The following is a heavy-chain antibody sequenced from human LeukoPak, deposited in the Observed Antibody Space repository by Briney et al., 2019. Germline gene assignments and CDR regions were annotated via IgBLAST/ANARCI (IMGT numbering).Heavy chain of an antibody. D-gene: IGHD6-13*01. Sequence: GGSLRLSCAASGFTFSSYGMHWVRQAPGKGLEWVAFIRYDGSNKYYADSVKGRFTISRDNSKNTLYLQMNSLRAEDTAVYYCAKDRTKQLVSYFDYWGQGTLVTVSS. J-gene: IGHJ4*02. CDR3: AKDRTKQLVSYFDY. V-gene: IGHV3-30*02. CDR1: GFTFSSYG. CDR2: IRYDGSNK.